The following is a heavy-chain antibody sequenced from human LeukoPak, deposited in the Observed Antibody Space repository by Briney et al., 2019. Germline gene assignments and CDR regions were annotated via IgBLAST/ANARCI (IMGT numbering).Heavy chain of an antibody. CDR3: ARDASSGSDDAFDI. CDR1: GFTFSSYS. CDR2: TSSSAGTI. V-gene: IGHV3-48*04. Sequence: PGGSLRLSCAASGFTFSSYSMNWVRQAPGKGLEWVSYTSSSAGTIYYADSVKGRFTISRDNAKNSLYLQMNSLRAEDTAIYYCARDASSGSDDAFDIWGQGTMVTVSS. D-gene: IGHD3-22*01. J-gene: IGHJ3*02.